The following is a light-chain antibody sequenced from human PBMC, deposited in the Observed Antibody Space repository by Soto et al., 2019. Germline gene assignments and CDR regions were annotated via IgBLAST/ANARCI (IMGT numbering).Light chain of an antibody. Sequence: QLVLTQSPSASASLGASVKLTCTLSSGHSSYAIAWHQQQPEKGPRYLMKLNSDGSHSKGDGIPDRLSGSSSGAERYLTIPSLQSEDEADYYCQTWGTGIHVVFGGGTKVTVL. J-gene: IGLJ2*01. CDR3: QTWGTGIHVV. CDR2: LNSDGSH. V-gene: IGLV4-69*01. CDR1: SGHSSYA.